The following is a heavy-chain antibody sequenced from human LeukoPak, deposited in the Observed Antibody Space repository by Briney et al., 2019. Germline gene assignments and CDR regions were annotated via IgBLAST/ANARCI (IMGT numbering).Heavy chain of an antibody. D-gene: IGHD1-26*01. CDR3: ARWFLGATPVFDY. V-gene: IGHV3-7*01. Sequence: HTGGSLRLSCAASGFTFSSYEMHWVRQAPGKGLEWVANIKQDGSEKYYVDSVKGRFTISRDNAKNSLYLQMNSLRAEDTAVYYCARWFLGATPVFDYWGQGTLVTVSS. J-gene: IGHJ4*02. CDR2: IKQDGSEK. CDR1: GFTFSSYE.